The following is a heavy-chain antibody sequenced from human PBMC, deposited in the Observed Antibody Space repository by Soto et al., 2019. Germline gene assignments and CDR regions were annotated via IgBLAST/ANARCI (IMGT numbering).Heavy chain of an antibody. Sequence: QVQLVESGGDVVQPGRSLRLSCSASGFTFSSYSMHWVRQPPGKGLEWLAFMSYDGSKKHYADSVKGRYTVSRYNSQQTLYMQMNSLRAEDTAVYYSASDCYDDPPGYFQHWGQGTLVTDSS. V-gene: IGHV3-30-3*01. CDR2: MSYDGSKK. CDR1: GFTFSSYS. CDR3: ASDCYDDPPGYFQH. D-gene: IGHD2-2*01. J-gene: IGHJ1*01.